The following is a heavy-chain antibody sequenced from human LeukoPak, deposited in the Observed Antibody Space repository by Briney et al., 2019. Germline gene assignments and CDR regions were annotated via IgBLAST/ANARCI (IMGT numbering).Heavy chain of an antibody. CDR3: ARVPDYSNKNWFDP. Sequence: SETLSLTCAVSGGSISSSNWWSWVRQPPGKGLEWIGEIYHSGSTNYNPSLKSRVTISVDKSKNQFSLKLSSVTAADTAVYYCARVPDYSNKNWFDPWGQGTLVTVSS. CDR2: IYHSGST. V-gene: IGHV4-4*02. J-gene: IGHJ5*02. CDR1: GGSISSSNW. D-gene: IGHD4-11*01.